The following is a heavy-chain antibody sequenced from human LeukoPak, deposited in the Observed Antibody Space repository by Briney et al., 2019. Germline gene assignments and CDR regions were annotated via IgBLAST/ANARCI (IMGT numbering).Heavy chain of an antibody. Sequence: GGSLRLSCAASGFTFSSYWMSWVRQAPGKGLEWVANIKKDGSEKYYVDSVKGRFTISRDNAQTSLYLQMNSLRVEDTAVYYCAREPPSVAAGNPDYWGQGTLVTVSS. J-gene: IGHJ4*02. V-gene: IGHV3-7*01. CDR2: IKKDGSEK. CDR1: GFTFSSYW. D-gene: IGHD6-19*01. CDR3: AREPPSVAAGNPDY.